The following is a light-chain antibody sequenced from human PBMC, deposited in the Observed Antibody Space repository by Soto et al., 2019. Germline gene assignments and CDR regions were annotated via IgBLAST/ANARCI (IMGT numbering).Light chain of an antibody. CDR1: QSVGSY. Sequence: EIVLTQSPGTLPLSPGERATLSCRASQSVGSYLAWYQQKPGQAPRLLIYDASNRATGIPARFSGGGSGTDFTLTISSLEPEDFAVYYCHQRSNWPRTTFGQGTKLEI. V-gene: IGKV3-11*01. J-gene: IGKJ2*01. CDR3: HQRSNWPRTT. CDR2: DAS.